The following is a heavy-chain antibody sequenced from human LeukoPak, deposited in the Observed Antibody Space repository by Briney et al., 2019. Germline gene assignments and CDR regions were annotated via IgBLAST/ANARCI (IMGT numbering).Heavy chain of an antibody. J-gene: IGHJ4*02. CDR2: IYYSGST. CDR1: GGSISNKY. CDR3: ARNQYSGYDFDY. D-gene: IGHD5-12*01. V-gene: IGHV4-59*01. Sequence: SETLSLTCTVSGGSISNKYWSWIRQPPGKGLEWIGYIYYSGSTNYNPSLKSRVTILVDTSKNQFSLKLSSVTAADTAVYYCARNQYSGYDFDYWGQGTLVTVSS.